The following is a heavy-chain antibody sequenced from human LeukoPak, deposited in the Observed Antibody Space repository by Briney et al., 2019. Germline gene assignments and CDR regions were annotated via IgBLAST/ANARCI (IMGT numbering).Heavy chain of an antibody. V-gene: IGHV4-61*02. CDR2: IYTSGST. CDR3: ARVRSSGWYNYFDY. J-gene: IGHJ4*02. D-gene: IGHD6-19*01. Sequence: PSETLSLTCTVSGGSISSGSYYWSWIRQPAGKGLEWIGRIYTSGSTNYNPSLKSRVTISVGTSKNQFSLKLSSVTAADTAVYYCARVRSSGWYNYFDYWGQGTLVTVSS. CDR1: GGSISSGSYY.